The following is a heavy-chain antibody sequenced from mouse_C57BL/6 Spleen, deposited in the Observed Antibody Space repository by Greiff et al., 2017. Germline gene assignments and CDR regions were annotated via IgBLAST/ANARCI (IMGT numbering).Heavy chain of an antibody. Sequence: VKLMESGPELVKPGASVKISCKASGYAFSSSWMNWVKQRPGKGLEWIGRIYPGDGDTNYNGKFKGKATLTADKSSSTAYMQLSSLTSEDSAVYFCARRMDYWGQGTSVTVSS. CDR2: IYPGDGDT. V-gene: IGHV1-82*01. J-gene: IGHJ4*01. CDR1: GYAFSSSW. CDR3: ARRMDY.